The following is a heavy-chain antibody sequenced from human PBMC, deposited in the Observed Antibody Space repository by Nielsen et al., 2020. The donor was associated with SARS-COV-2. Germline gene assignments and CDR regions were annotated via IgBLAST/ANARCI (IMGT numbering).Heavy chain of an antibody. CDR3: ARESSGYDHYNYGMDV. J-gene: IGHJ6*02. CDR1: GGSISSGGYY. D-gene: IGHD5-12*01. CDR2: IYFSGRT. V-gene: IGHV4-31*03. Sequence: LRLSCTVSGGSISSGGYYWSWIRHHPGKGLEWIGYIYFSGRTCYNPSLKSRVTISVDTSKNQFSLSLRSVTAADTAVNYCARESSGYDHYNYGMDVWGQGTTVTVSS.